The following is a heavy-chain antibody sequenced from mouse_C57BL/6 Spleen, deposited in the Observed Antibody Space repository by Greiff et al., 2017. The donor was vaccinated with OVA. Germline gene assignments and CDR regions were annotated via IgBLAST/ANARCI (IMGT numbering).Heavy chain of an antibody. D-gene: IGHD1-1*01. V-gene: IGHV5-4*01. CDR2: ISDGGSYT. Sequence: EVQGVESGGGLVKPGGSLKLSCAASGFTFSSYAMSWVRQTPEKRLEWVATISDGGSYTYYPDNVKGRFTISRDNAKNNLYLQMSHLKSEDTAMYYCAREGTTGWYFDVWGTGTTVTVSS. J-gene: IGHJ1*03. CDR1: GFTFSSYA. CDR3: AREGTTGWYFDV.